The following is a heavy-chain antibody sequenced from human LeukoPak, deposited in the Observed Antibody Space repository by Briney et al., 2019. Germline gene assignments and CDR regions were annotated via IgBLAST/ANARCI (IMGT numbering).Heavy chain of an antibody. CDR3: ARWGNYYDSSGYPQPLDY. Sequence: PGGSLRLSCAASGFTFSSYAMHWVRQAPGKGLEYVSAISSNGGSTYYANSVKGRFTISRDNSKNTLYLQMGSLRAEDMAVYYCARWGNYYDSSGYPQPLDYWGQGTLVTVSS. CDR2: ISSNGGST. D-gene: IGHD3-22*01. CDR1: GFTFSSYA. V-gene: IGHV3-64*01. J-gene: IGHJ4*02.